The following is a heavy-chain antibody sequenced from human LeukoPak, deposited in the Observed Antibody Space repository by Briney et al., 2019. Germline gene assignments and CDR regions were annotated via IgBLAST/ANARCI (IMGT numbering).Heavy chain of an antibody. CDR2: IYYSGST. D-gene: IGHD2-21*02. CDR3: ARGPRVTGATSYIDY. V-gene: IGHV4-39*07. Sequence: NPSETLSLTCTVSGGSISSSSYYWGWIRQPPGKGLEWIGSIYYSGSTYYNPSLKSRVTISVDTSKNQFSLKLSSVTAADTAVYYCARGPRVTGATSYIDYWGQGTLVTVSS. J-gene: IGHJ4*02. CDR1: GGSISSSSYY.